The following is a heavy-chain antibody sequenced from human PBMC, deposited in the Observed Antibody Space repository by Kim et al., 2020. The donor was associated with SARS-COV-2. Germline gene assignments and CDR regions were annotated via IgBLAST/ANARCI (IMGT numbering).Heavy chain of an antibody. CDR2: NT. CDR3: AREAVAGSFDY. V-gene: IGHV1-3*01. Sequence: NTRTPQTFQARVSMTRDTSATTAYVELSGLRSEDTAVYYCAREAVAGSFDYWGQGTLVTVSS. J-gene: IGHJ4*02. D-gene: IGHD6-19*01.